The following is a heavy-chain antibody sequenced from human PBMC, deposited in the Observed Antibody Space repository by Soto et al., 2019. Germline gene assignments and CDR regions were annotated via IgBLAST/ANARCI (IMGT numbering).Heavy chain of an antibody. D-gene: IGHD6-19*01. V-gene: IGHV4-39*01. J-gene: IGHJ4*02. CDR3: ARNRRYSSGWYYFDY. CDR1: GGSISSGSYY. Sequence: SETLSLTCTVSGGSISSGSYYWGWIRQPPGKGLEWIGTIYNSESTHYNPSLKCRVTISVDSSKNHVSLKLSSVTAADMAVYFCARNRRYSSGWYYFDYWGQGTLVTVS. CDR2: IYNSEST.